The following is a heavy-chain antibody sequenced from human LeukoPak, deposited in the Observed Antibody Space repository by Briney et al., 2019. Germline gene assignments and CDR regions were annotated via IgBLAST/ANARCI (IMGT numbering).Heavy chain of an antibody. CDR1: GYSFTGYY. Sequence: ASVKVSCKASGYSFTGYYMHWVRQAPGQGLEWMGGINPDSDGTSYAQKFQGRVTMTRDTSISTAHMELSRLRYDDTAVYYCARVAKAGTIGNDYWGKGPLVTVSS. V-gene: IGHV1-2*02. CDR2: INPDSDGT. D-gene: IGHD6-13*01. CDR3: ARVAKAGTIGNDY. J-gene: IGHJ4*02.